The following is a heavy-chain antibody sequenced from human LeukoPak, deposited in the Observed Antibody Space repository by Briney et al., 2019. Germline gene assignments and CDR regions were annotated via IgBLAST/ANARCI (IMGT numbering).Heavy chain of an antibody. J-gene: IGHJ3*01. CDR3: ARDFQRLGSDAFDF. D-gene: IGHD2-15*01. CDR2: AYHTGST. V-gene: IGHV4-59*11. CDR1: GVPISSHY. Sequence: SETLSLTCTVSGVPISSHYWSWIRQPPGKGLEWVGYAYHTGSTSSNPSLKSRATMSVDTSKNQFSLRLTSLTAADTAVYYCARDFQRLGSDAFDFWGQGTMVTVSS.